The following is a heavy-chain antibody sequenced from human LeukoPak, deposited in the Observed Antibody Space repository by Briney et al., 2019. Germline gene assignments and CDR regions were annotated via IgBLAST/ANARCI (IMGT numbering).Heavy chain of an antibody. D-gene: IGHD1-26*01. CDR1: GYTFTSYG. CDR2: TSAYNGNT. Sequence: GASVKVSCKASGYTFTSYGISWVRQAPGQGHELMGWTSAYNGNTNYAQKLQGRVTMTTDTSTSTAYMELRSLRSDDTAVYYCARAIVGAYRESLDYWGQGTLVTVSS. V-gene: IGHV1-18*01. J-gene: IGHJ4*02. CDR3: ARAIVGAYRESLDY.